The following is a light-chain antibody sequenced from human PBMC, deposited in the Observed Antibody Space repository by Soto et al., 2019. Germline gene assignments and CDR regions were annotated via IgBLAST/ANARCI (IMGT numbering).Light chain of an antibody. CDR2: EVS. V-gene: IGLV2-8*01. CDR3: SSHAGSINVV. CDR1: SSDVGGYNY. J-gene: IGLJ2*01. Sequence: QSALTQPRSVSGSPGQSVTISCTGTSSDVGGYNYVSWYQQHPGKAPKLMIYEVSKRPSGVPDRFSGSRSGNTASLTVSGLEAEDEADYYCSSHAGSINVVFGGGTKVTVL.